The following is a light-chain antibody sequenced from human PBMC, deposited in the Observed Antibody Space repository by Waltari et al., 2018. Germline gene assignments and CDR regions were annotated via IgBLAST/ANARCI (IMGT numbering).Light chain of an antibody. J-gene: IGKJ4*01. CDR1: QSVLYSSNNKNY. CDR2: WAS. CDR3: QQYYSTPLT. V-gene: IGKV4-1*01. Sequence: DIVMTQSPDSLAVSPGEMATINCTSSQSVLYSSNNKNYLAWYQHKPGQPPKLLIYWASTRESGVPDRFSGSGSGTDFTLTISGLQAEDVAVYYCQQYYSTPLTFGGGTKVEIK.